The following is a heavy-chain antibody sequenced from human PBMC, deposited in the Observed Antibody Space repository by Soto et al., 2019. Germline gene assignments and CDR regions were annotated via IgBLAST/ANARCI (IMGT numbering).Heavy chain of an antibody. CDR2: INHSGST. J-gene: IGHJ6*02. CDR3: ARGIWSGYSVYYYYGMDV. CDR1: GGSFNGYY. V-gene: IGHV4-34*01. Sequence: PSETLSLTCAVYGGSFNGYYWSWIRQPPGKGLEWIGEINHSGSTNYNPSLKSRVTISVDTSKNQFSLKLSSVTAADTAVYYCARGIWSGYSVYYYYGMDVWGQGTTVTVS. D-gene: IGHD3-3*01.